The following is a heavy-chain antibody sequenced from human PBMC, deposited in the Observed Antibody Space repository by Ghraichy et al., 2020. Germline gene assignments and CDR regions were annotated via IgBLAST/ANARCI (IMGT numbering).Heavy chain of an antibody. D-gene: IGHD1-14*01. CDR2: ISSSSSYI. Sequence: GESLNISCAASGFTFSSYSMNWVRQAPGKGLEWVSSISSSSSYIYYADSVKGRFTISRDNAKNSLYLQMNSLRAEDTAVYYCARVRTITYPYDYWGQGTLVTVSS. V-gene: IGHV3-21*01. CDR1: GFTFSSYS. CDR3: ARVRTITYPYDY. J-gene: IGHJ4*02.